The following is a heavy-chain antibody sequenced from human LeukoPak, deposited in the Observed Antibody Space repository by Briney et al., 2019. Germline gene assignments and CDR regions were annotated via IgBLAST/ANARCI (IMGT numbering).Heavy chain of an antibody. CDR1: SGSITTSY. V-gene: IGHV4-59*01. D-gene: IGHD3-10*01. J-gene: IGHJ1*01. Sequence: SETLSLTCTVSSGSITTSYWDWLRQPPGKGLEWIGYISFSGSTTYNPSLESRVTISRDTSKNQFFLKLSSLTAADTAVYYCARGSGFLPDWGQGTLVAVS. CDR2: ISFSGST. CDR3: ARGSGFLPD.